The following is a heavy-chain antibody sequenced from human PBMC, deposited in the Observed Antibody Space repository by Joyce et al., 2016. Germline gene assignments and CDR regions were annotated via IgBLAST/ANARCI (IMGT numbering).Heavy chain of an antibody. CDR1: GYTFTGYY. J-gene: IGHJ4*02. CDR2: INPNSGGT. Sequence: QVQLVQSGAEVKSPGASVKVSCTASGYTFTGYYIHWVRQAPGQGLEGMGWINPNSGGTNYAQMFQGRVTMTRDTSISTAYMELSRLRSDDTAVYYCARGHYYYDSGSYSDYWGQGTLVTVSS. CDR3: ARGHYYYDSGSYSDY. V-gene: IGHV1-2*02. D-gene: IGHD3-10*01.